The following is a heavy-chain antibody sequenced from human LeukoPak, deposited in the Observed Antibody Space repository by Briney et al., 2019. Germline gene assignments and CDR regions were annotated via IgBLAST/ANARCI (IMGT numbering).Heavy chain of an antibody. CDR3: ARWALPYDSSGYYFSYFDY. J-gene: IGHJ4*02. D-gene: IGHD3-22*01. CDR1: GGSISSGGYY. Sequence: PSQTLSLTCAVSGGSISSGGYYWSWIRQPPGKGLEWIGEINHSGSTNYNPSLKSRVTISVDTSKNQFSLKLSSVTAADTAVYYCARWALPYDSSGYYFSYFDYWGQGTLVTVSS. V-gene: IGHV4-30-2*01. CDR2: INHSGST.